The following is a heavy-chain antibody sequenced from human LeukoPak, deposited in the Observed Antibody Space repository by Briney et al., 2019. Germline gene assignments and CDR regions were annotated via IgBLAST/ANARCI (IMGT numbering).Heavy chain of an antibody. CDR1: GGSISSGGYY. CDR2: IYYSGST. Sequence: SQTLSLTCTVSGGSISSGGYYWSWIRQHPGKGLEWIGYIYYSGSTYYNPSLKSRVTISVDTSKNQFSLKLSSVTAADTAMYYCARGGTAMVPFDYWGQGTLVTVSS. V-gene: IGHV4-31*03. CDR3: ARGGTAMVPFDY. J-gene: IGHJ4*02. D-gene: IGHD5-18*01.